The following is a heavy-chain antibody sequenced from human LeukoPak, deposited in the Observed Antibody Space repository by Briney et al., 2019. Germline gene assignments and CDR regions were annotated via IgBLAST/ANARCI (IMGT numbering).Heavy chain of an antibody. CDR3: ARAGIGSSGYFDY. CDR2: IYHSGST. Sequence: SETLFLTCAVSGYSISSGYYWGWIRQPPGKGLEWIGSIYHSGSTYYNPSLKSRVTISVDTSKNQFSLKLSSVTAADTAVYYCARAGIGSSGYFDYWGQGTLVTVSS. V-gene: IGHV4-38-2*01. CDR1: GYSISSGYY. D-gene: IGHD3-22*01. J-gene: IGHJ4*02.